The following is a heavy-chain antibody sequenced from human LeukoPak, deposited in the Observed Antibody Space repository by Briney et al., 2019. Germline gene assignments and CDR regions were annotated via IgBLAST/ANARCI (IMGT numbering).Heavy chain of an antibody. Sequence: GESLKISCEGSGYRFTSYWIGWVRPMPGKGLGWMGIIYPGDSDTRYSPSFQGQVTISADKSISTAYLQWSSLKASDTAMYYCARHNPSYKYCSGGSCLMDVWGKGTTVTVSS. J-gene: IGHJ6*03. D-gene: IGHD2-15*01. CDR3: ARHNPSYKYCSGGSCLMDV. CDR1: GYRFTSYW. V-gene: IGHV5-51*01. CDR2: IYPGDSDT.